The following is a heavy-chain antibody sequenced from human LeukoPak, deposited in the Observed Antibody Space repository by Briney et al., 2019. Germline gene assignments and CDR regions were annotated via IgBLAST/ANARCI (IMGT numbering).Heavy chain of an antibody. CDR3: ARDLYDSSGQPNDY. V-gene: IGHV3-66*02. CDR2: IYSGGST. CDR1: GFTVSSNY. D-gene: IGHD3-22*01. Sequence: GGSLRLSCAASGFTVSSNYMSWVPQAPGKGLEWVSVIYSGGSTYYADSVKGRVTISRDNSKNTLDLQMNSLRAEDTAVYYCARDLYDSSGQPNDYWGQGTLVTVSS. J-gene: IGHJ4*02.